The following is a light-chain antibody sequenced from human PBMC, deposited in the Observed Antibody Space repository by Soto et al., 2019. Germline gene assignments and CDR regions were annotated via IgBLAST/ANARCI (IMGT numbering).Light chain of an antibody. V-gene: IGKV3-11*01. CDR1: QSVSNF. Sequence: EIVLTQSPVTLSLSPGERATLSCRASQSVSNFLAWYQQKPGQAPRLLIYDASNRATGIPARFSGSASGPDFTLTTSSLEPEDFAVYYCQHRTYWPTFGGGTKVDIK. J-gene: IGKJ4*01. CDR2: DAS. CDR3: QHRTYWPT.